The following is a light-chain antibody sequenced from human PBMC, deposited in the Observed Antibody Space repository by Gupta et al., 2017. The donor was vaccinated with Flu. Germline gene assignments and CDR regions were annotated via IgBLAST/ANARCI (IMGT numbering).Light chain of an antibody. Sequence: TLSLSPGERASLTCRARESLGMNDLAWLEHKPGQPPRLLIFGASNRDTGIPDRFSGSGYGTDLTLTIIRPEPEDFAVYYCQQYGSSYPNTFGQGTKMEIK. J-gene: IGKJ2*01. CDR2: GAS. CDR3: QQYGSSYPNT. V-gene: IGKV3-20*01. CDR1: ESLGMND.